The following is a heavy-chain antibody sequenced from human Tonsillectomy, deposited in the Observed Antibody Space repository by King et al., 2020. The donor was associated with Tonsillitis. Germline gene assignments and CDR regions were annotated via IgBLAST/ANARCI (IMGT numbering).Heavy chain of an antibody. V-gene: IGHV4-34*01. Sequence: VQLQQWGAGLLKPSETLSLTCAVYGGSFSGYYWSWIRQSPGKGREWIGEINHSGSTNYNPSLKSRVTISVDTSKNQFSRKLSSVTAADTAVYYCARWSDNYGRTGFDSWGQGPLVTVSS. CDR1: GGSFSGYY. CDR3: ARWSDNYGRTGFDS. J-gene: IGHJ4*02. CDR2: INHSGST. D-gene: IGHD5-18*01.